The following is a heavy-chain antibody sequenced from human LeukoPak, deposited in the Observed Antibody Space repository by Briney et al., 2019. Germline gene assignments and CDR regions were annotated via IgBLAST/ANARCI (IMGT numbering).Heavy chain of an antibody. CDR2: IYYSGST. J-gene: IGHJ2*01. CDR1: GGSFSGYY. V-gene: IGHV4-34*01. D-gene: IGHD4-23*01. CDR3: AREGGDYGGNSQFWYFDL. Sequence: PSETLSLTCAVYGGSFSGYYWSWIRQPPGQGLKWIGSIYYSGSTYYNPSLKSRVTILVDTSKNQFSLKLSSVTAADTAVYYCAREGGDYGGNSQFWYFDLWGRGTLVTVSS.